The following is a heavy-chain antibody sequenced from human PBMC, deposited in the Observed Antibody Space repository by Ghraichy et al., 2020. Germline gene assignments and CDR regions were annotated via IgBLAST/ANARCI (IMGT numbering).Heavy chain of an antibody. Sequence: SETLSLTCTVSGGSISSYYWSWIRQPPGKGLEWIGYIYYSGSTNYNPSLKSRVTISVDTSKNQFSLKLSSVTAADTAVYYCAREKYSYGWRDLGNWFDPWGQGTLVTVSS. CDR1: GGSISSYY. V-gene: IGHV4-59*01. CDR3: AREKYSYGWRDLGNWFDP. D-gene: IGHD5-18*01. J-gene: IGHJ5*02. CDR2: IYYSGST.